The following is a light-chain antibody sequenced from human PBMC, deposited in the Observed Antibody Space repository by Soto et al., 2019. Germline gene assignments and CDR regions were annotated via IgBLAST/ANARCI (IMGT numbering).Light chain of an antibody. CDR1: QSVSSN. Sequence: EIVMTQSPATLSVSPGERATLSCRASQSVSSNLAWYQQKPGQAPMLLIYVASTRATGIPARFSGSGSGTEFTLTISSLQSEDFAFYYCQQYNNWPPWTFGQGTKVEIK. J-gene: IGKJ1*01. CDR2: VAS. CDR3: QQYNNWPPWT. V-gene: IGKV3-15*01.